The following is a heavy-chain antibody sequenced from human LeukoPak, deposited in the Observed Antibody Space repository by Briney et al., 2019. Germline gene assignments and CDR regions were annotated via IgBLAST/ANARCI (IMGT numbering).Heavy chain of an antibody. V-gene: IGHV4-30-2*01. CDR2: IHLSGST. J-gene: IGHJ6*01. CDR1: GGSIGTAVYS. D-gene: IGHD3-10*01. CDR3: VRADFLGSGSPAGRLDV. Sequence: SETLSLTCAVSGGSIGTAVYSLSWVRQPPGKGLDWIGYIHLSGSTFYNPSLMSRVTMSMDRSKNQYSLKLTSVTAADTAVYYCVRADFLGSGSPAGRLDVWGQGTTVTVSS.